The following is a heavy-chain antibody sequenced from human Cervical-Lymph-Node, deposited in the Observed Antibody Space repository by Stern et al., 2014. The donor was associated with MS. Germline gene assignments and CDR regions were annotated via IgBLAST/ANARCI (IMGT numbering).Heavy chain of an antibody. D-gene: IGHD4-23*01. V-gene: IGHV3-21*01. Sequence: VQLLESGGGLVKPGGSLRLSCAASGFTFSTYSMNWVGTAPGKGMEGVAFISSGGSYIEYTDSLKGRFTTSRDKPQKSLDLQNHSPRAEYTAVYYCARGRGGNYRYYFDYWGQGTLVTVSS. CDR3: ARGRGGNYRYYFDY. CDR1: GFTFSTYS. J-gene: IGHJ4*02. CDR2: ISSGGSYI.